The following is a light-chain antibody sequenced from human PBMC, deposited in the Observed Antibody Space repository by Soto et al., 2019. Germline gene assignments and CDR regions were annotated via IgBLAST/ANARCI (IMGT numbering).Light chain of an antibody. Sequence: DIQLTQSPSFLSASVEDRVTISCRASHDISSSLAWYQQEPGKPPKLLIYDSSTLQTGVPSRFTGSGSGRKFTLTISSLQFGDFATYFCQQLSHYPYTFGQGTKLEI. CDR3: QQLSHYPYT. CDR1: HDISSS. J-gene: IGKJ2*01. V-gene: IGKV1-9*01. CDR2: DSS.